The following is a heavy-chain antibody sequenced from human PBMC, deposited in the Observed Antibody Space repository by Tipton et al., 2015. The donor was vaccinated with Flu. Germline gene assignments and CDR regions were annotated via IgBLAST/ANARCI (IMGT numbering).Heavy chain of an antibody. Sequence: GLVKPSETLSLTCTVSGGSISSSYWSWIRQPAGKGLEWIGRISTSGSTNYNASLESRVTMSRDTSKNHFSLRLSSATAADTAMYYCARDRSGYSGYTGGDAFDMWGQGIVVTVST. CDR3: ARDRSGYSGYTGGDAFDM. D-gene: IGHD5-12*01. CDR1: GGSISSSY. J-gene: IGHJ3*02. CDR2: ISTSGST. V-gene: IGHV4-4*07.